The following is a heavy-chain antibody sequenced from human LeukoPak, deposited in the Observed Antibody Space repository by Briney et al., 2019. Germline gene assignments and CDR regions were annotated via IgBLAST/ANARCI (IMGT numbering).Heavy chain of an antibody. J-gene: IGHJ4*02. CDR3: AREFMGDSSGKPGY. CDR1: GFTVSSNY. D-gene: IGHD3-22*01. V-gene: IGHV3-53*01. CDR2: IYSGGST. Sequence: GGSLRLSCAASGFTVSSNYMSWVRQAPGKGLEWVSVIYSGGSTYYADSVKGRFTISRDNSKNTLYLQMNSLRAEDTAVYYYAREFMGDSSGKPGYWGQGTLVTVSS.